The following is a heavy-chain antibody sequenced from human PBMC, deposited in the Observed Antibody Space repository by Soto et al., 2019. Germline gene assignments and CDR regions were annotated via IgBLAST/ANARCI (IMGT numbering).Heavy chain of an antibody. CDR3: ARALVVPAASGYYYYGMDV. D-gene: IGHD2-2*01. J-gene: IGHJ6*02. Sequence: QVQLVESGGGVVQPGRSLRLSCAASGFTFSSYGMHWVRQAPGKGLEWVAVIWYDGSNKYYADSVKGRFTISRDNSKNTLYLQMNSLRAEDTAVYYCARALVVPAASGYYYYGMDVWGQGTTVTVSS. V-gene: IGHV3-33*01. CDR1: GFTFSSYG. CDR2: IWYDGSNK.